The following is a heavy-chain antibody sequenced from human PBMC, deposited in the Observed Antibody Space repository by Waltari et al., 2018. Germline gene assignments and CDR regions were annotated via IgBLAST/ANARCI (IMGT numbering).Heavy chain of an antibody. Sequence: QVQLVQSGAEVKKPGASVKVSCKVSGYTLTELSMHWVRQAPGKGLEWMGGCDPEDGETIYAQKFQGRVTMTEDTSTDTAYMELSSLRSEDTAVYYCATLLLYYYGSGSHAFDIWGQGTMVTVSS. CDR2: CDPEDGET. D-gene: IGHD3-10*01. J-gene: IGHJ3*02. CDR1: GYTLTELS. V-gene: IGHV1-24*01. CDR3: ATLLLYYYGSGSHAFDI.